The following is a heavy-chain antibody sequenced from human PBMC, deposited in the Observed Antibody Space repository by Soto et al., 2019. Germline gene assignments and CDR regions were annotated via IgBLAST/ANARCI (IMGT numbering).Heavy chain of an antibody. V-gene: IGHV4-34*01. D-gene: IGHD3-9*01. Sequence: SETLSLTCAVYGGSFSGYYWSWIRQPPGKGLEWIGEINHSGSTNYNPSLKSRVTISVDTSKNQFSLKLSSVTAADTAVYYCARKGYDILTGKFDYRGQGTLVTVSS. CDR1: GGSFSGYY. CDR3: ARKGYDILTGKFDY. CDR2: INHSGST. J-gene: IGHJ4*02.